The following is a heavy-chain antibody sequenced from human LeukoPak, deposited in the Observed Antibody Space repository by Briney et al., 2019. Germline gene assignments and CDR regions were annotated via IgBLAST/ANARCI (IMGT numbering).Heavy chain of an antibody. J-gene: IGHJ3*02. V-gene: IGHV4-39*01. CDR1: GVSISSSSYY. CDR2: IYYSGST. CDR3: ARHSGPLYDSSGYYSDDAFDI. D-gene: IGHD3-22*01. Sequence: PSETLSLTCTVSGVSISSSSYYWGWIRQPPGKGLAWIGSIYYSGSTYCNPSLKSRVTISVDTSKNQFSLKLSSVTAADTAVYYCARHSGPLYDSSGYYSDDAFDIWGQGTMITVSS.